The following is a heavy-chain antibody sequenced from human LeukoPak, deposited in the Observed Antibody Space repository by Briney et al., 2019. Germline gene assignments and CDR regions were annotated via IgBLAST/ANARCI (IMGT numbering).Heavy chain of an antibody. J-gene: IGHJ5*02. CDR1: GGSISSTSY. V-gene: IGHV4-39*01. Sequence: SETLSLTCIVSGGSISSTSYWGWIRQPPGKGLEWIGTILYSGSTFYNPSLKSQVTISVDTSKNQFSLKLNSVTAADTAVYYXXXQEVGAXXXSSTSCAEPHWFDPWGQGTLVTVSS. CDR2: ILYSGST. D-gene: IGHD2-2*01. CDR3: XXQEVGAXXXSSTSCAEPHWFDP.